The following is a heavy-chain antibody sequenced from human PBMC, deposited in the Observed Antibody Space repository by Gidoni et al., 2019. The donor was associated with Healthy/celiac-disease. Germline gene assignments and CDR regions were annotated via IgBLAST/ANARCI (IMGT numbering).Heavy chain of an antibody. V-gene: IGHV1-69*01. Sequence: QVQLVQSGAEVKKPGSSVKVSCTASGGTFSSYAISWVRQAPGQGLEWMGGISPIFGTANYAQKFQGRVTITADESTSTAYMELSSLRSEDTAVYYCARFSSWYGRYYYGMDVWGQGTTVTVSS. CDR1: GGTFSSYA. J-gene: IGHJ6*02. CDR2: ISPIFGTA. CDR3: ARFSSWYGRYYYGMDV. D-gene: IGHD6-13*01.